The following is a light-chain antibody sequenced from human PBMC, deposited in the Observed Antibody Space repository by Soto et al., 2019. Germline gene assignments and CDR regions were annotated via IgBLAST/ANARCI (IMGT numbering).Light chain of an antibody. V-gene: IGKV3-20*01. CDR3: KQHGSS. CDR2: AAS. CDR1: QSVSYY. J-gene: IGKJ1*01. Sequence: HAPVTLFFSLVERATLSCMASQSVSYYLACYQQNPGQAPRLLIYAASSRATVVPDRFSGSGSGTDFTLTISRLELEDFSVHYGKQHGSSVGEGTKVDIK.